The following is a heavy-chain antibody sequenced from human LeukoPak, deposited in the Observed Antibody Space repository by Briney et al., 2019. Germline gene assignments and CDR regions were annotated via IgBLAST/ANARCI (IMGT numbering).Heavy chain of an antibody. CDR1: GYTFTRYY. D-gene: IGHD1-20*01. Sequence: AAVPVSCKPSGYTFTRYYMHWVRQAPGQGLEWMGIIDHSGGSTSYAQKLQGRVTMTRDTSTSTVYMELSSLRSEDTAVYYCASNKVTGTTLQIDPWGQGTLVTVSS. CDR2: IDHSGGST. J-gene: IGHJ5*02. CDR3: ASNKVTGTTLQIDP. V-gene: IGHV1-46*04.